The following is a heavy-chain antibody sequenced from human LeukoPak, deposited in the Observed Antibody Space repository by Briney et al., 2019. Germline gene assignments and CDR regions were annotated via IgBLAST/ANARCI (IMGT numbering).Heavy chain of an antibody. J-gene: IGHJ4*02. Sequence: GESLKISCKGSGYSFSSYRIGWVRQMPGKGLEWMGMIYPGDSDTRYSPSFQGQVTISADKSISTAFLQWISLKASDTAMYYCARRAYCGGDCYLDYWGQGTLVTVSS. CDR2: IYPGDSDT. V-gene: IGHV5-51*03. CDR3: ARRAYCGGDCYLDY. D-gene: IGHD2-21*02. CDR1: GYSFSSYR.